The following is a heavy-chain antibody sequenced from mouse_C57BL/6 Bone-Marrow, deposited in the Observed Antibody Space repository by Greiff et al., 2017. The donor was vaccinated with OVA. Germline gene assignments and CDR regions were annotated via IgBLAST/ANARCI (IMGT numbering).Heavy chain of an antibody. Sequence: QQSCKASGYTFTSYWMHWVKQRPGRGLEWIGRIDPNSGGTKYNEKFKSKATLTVDKPSSTAYMQLSSLTSEDSAVYYCARSDHYDYDRAWFAYWGQGTLVTVSA. D-gene: IGHD2-4*01. J-gene: IGHJ3*01. V-gene: IGHV1-72*01. CDR2: IDPNSGGT. CDR1: GYTFTSYW. CDR3: ARSDHYDYDRAWFAY.